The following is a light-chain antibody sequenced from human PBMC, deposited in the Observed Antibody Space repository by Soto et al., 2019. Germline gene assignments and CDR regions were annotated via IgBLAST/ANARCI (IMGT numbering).Light chain of an antibody. CDR2: LGS. V-gene: IGKV2-28*01. CDR1: QSLLYNNGKNY. J-gene: IGKJ3*01. CDR3: MQGLPPFT. Sequence: DNVMTQSPLSLPVTPGEPASISCRSSQSLLYNNGKNYLDWYLQKPGQSPQLLIYLGSNRASGVPDRFSGSGSGTDFTLKISRVEAEDVGVYYCMQGLPPFTCGPGTKVDIK.